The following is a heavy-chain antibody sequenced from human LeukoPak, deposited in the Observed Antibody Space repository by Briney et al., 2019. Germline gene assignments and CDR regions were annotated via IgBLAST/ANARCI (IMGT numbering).Heavy chain of an antibody. D-gene: IGHD6-13*01. CDR2: INPNSGGT. J-gene: IGHJ5*02. CDR1: GYTFTSYG. V-gene: IGHV1-2*02. Sequence: ASVKVSCKASGYTFTSYGISWVRQAPGQGLEWMGWINPNSGGTNYAQKFQGRVTMTRDTSISTAYMELSRLRSDDTAVYYCARDRGSSWYWFDPWGQGALVTVSS. CDR3: ARDRGSSWYWFDP.